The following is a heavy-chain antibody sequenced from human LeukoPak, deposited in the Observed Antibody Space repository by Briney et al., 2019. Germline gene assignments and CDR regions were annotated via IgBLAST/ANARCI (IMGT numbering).Heavy chain of an antibody. V-gene: IGHV4-59*01. D-gene: IGHD4-17*01. CDR1: GGSISNYY. CDR3: ARDLTTVPYGMDV. CDR2: IYYTGST. Sequence: SETLSLTCTVSGGSISNYYWSWIRQPPGKGLEWIGYIYYTGSTNYNPSLKSRVTMSVDTSKNQFSLKLSSVTAADTAVYYCARDLTTVPYGMDVWGQGTTVTVSS. J-gene: IGHJ6*02.